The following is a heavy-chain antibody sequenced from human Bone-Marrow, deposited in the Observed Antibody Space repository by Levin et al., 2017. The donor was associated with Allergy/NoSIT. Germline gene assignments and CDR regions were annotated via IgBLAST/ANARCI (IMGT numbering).Heavy chain of an antibody. Sequence: ASVKVSCKASGYTFTSYAMHWVRQAPGQRLEWMGWINAGNGNTKYSQKFQGRVTITRDTSASTAYMELSSLRSEDTAVYYCARGSPRGYSGYRYFDYWGQGTLVTVSS. V-gene: IGHV1-3*01. D-gene: IGHD5-12*01. J-gene: IGHJ4*02. CDR3: ARGSPRGYSGYRYFDY. CDR2: INAGNGNT. CDR1: GYTFTSYA.